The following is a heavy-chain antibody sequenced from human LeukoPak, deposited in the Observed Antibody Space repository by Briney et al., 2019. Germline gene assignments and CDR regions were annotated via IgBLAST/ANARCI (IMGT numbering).Heavy chain of an antibody. J-gene: IGHJ6*02. CDR1: GYTFTGYY. CDR3: ARARIVVVVASTSNYYYYYGMDV. Sequence: ASVKVSCTASGYTFTGYYMHWVRQAPGQGLEWMGWINPNSGGTNYAQKFQGRGTMTRDTSISAAYMELSSLRSEDTAVYYCARARIVVVVASTSNYYYYYGMDVWGQGTTVTVSS. D-gene: IGHD2-15*01. CDR2: INPNSGGT. V-gene: IGHV1-2*02.